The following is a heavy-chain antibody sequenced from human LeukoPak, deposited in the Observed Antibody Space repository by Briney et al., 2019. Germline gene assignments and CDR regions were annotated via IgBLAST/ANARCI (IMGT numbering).Heavy chain of an antibody. CDR1: GFTFSSYS. Sequence: GGSLGLSCAASGFTFSSYSMNWVRQAPGKGLEWVSSISSSSSYIYYADSVKGRFTISRDNAKNSLYLQMNSLRAEDTAVYYCARDRDYGDYGYWGQGTLVTVSS. CDR3: ARDRDYGDYGY. CDR2: ISSSSSYI. D-gene: IGHD4-17*01. V-gene: IGHV3-21*01. J-gene: IGHJ4*02.